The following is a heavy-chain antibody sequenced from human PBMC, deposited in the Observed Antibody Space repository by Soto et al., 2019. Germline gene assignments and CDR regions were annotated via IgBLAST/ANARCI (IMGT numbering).Heavy chain of an antibody. J-gene: IGHJ6*02. CDR3: TTMTNPTVVSDVDTAMDPYYYYGMDV. Sequence: PGGSQRLSCTASGFTFRNAGMNWVRQAPGKGLEWVGRIKSKTDGGTTDYAAPVKGRFTISRDDSKNTLYLQMNSLKTEDTAVYYCTTMTNPTVVSDVDTAMDPYYYYGMDVWGQGTTVTVSS. V-gene: IGHV3-15*07. CDR1: GFTFRNAG. D-gene: IGHD5-18*01. CDR2: IKSKTDGGTT.